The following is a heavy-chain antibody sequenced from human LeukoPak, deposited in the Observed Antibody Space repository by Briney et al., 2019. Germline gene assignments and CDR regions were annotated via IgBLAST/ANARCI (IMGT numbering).Heavy chain of an antibody. CDR2: ISCNNGDT. J-gene: IGHJ4*02. Sequence: GASVKVSCKASGYTFTSNGITWVRQAPGQGLEWVGWISCNNGDTNYAQKLQGRVTMTTDTSTSTAYMELRSLRSDDTAVYYCAREGPGSFDYWGQGTLVTVSS. CDR3: AREGPGSFDY. V-gene: IGHV1-18*01. CDR1: GYTFTSNG.